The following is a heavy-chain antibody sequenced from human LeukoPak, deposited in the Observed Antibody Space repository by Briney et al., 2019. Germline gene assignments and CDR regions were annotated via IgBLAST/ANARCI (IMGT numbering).Heavy chain of an antibody. J-gene: IGHJ4*02. CDR1: GYTFTSYG. V-gene: IGHV1-18*01. D-gene: IGHD3-10*01. Sequence: ASVKVSCKASGYTFTSYGISWVRQAPGQGLEWMGWISAYTGNTNYAQKLQGRVTMTTDTSTSTAYMELRSLRSDDTAVYYCARDDLDGSGSYGFDYWGQGTLVTVSS. CDR2: ISAYTGNT. CDR3: ARDDLDGSGSYGFDY.